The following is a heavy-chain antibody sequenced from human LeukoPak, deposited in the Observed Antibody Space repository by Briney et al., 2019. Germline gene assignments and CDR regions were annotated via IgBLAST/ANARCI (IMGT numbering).Heavy chain of an antibody. Sequence: GGSLRLSCAASGFTFSSYGMHWVRQAPGKGLEWVAVISYDGSNKYYADSVKGRFTISRDNSKNTLYLQMNSLRAEDTAVYYCAKGIFLEGAFDIWGQGTMVTVSS. V-gene: IGHV3-30*18. D-gene: IGHD3-3*01. J-gene: IGHJ3*02. CDR1: GFTFSSYG. CDR3: AKGIFLEGAFDI. CDR2: ISYDGSNK.